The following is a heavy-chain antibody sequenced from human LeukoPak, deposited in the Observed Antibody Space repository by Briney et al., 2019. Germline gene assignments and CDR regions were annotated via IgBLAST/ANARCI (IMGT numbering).Heavy chain of an antibody. CDR2: IKKDGSEK. J-gene: IGHJ4*02. V-gene: IGHV3-7*01. CDR3: RSGIDY. CDR1: GFTFSSYW. Sequence: GGSLRLSCAASGFTFSSYWMSWVRQAPGKGLEWVANIKKDGSEKYYVDSVKGRFTISRDNAKKSLYLQMNSLGAEDTAVYYCRSGIDYWGQGTLVTVSS.